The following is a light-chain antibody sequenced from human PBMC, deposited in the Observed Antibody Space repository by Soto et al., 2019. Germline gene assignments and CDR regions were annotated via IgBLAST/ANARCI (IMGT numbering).Light chain of an antibody. CDR1: QSVSSY. Sequence: EVVVKRFPGAVCLSPGERAAFSCRASQSVSSYLAWYQQKLGQAPRLLTYDASNRATGIPARFSGSGSGTEFTLTISSLEPEDFAVYYCQQRSNWPITFGQGTRLEIK. J-gene: IGKJ5*01. CDR2: DAS. CDR3: QQRSNWPIT. V-gene: IGKV3-11*01.